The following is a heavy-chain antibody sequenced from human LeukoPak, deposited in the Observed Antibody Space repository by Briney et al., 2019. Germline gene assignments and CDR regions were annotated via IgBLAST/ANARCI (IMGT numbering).Heavy chain of an antibody. CDR1: GFSFSNYA. V-gene: IGHV3-30*03. J-gene: IGHJ6*03. CDR2: ISHDGINT. Sequence: PGGSLRLSCAASGFSFSNYAMHWVRQDSGRGLDWVAVISHDGINTYYADSVKGRFTISRDNSKNTLYLQVNSLRVEDTAVYYCARDPGPYGDYMDVWAKGTTVTVSS. D-gene: IGHD1-1*01. CDR3: ARDPGPYGDYMDV.